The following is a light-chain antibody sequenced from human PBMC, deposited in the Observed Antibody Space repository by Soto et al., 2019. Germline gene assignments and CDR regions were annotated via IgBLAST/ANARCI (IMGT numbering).Light chain of an antibody. CDR1: SSDVGNYKY. J-gene: IGLJ1*01. Sequence: QSVLTQPASVSGSPGQSITIFCTGTSSDVGNYKYVSWYQQHPGKAPKLMIYEVSNRPSGVSNRFSGSKSGNTASLTISGLQAEDETDYYCLSYTSSGTYVFGTGTKVTVL. CDR2: EVS. CDR3: LSYTSSGTYV. V-gene: IGLV2-14*01.